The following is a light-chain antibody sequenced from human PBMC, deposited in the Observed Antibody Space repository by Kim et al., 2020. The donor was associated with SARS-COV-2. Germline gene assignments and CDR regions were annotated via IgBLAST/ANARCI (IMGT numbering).Light chain of an antibody. CDR1: RNNVGNQG. CDR3: SAWDSSLSAWV. V-gene: IGLV10-54*04. J-gene: IGLJ3*02. CDR2: RNN. Sequence: QTATLTCTGNRNNVGNQGAAWLQQHQGHPPELLSYRNNNRPSGISERFSASRSGNTASLTITALQPEDEADYYCSAWDSSLSAWVFGGGTQLTVL.